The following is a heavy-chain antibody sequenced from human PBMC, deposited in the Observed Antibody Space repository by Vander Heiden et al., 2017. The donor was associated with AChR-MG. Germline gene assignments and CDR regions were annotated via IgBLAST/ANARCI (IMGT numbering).Heavy chain of an antibody. D-gene: IGHD5-12*01. CDR1: GFIVSDYY. CDR3: VGRSTGYDRDY. V-gene: IGHV3-66*01. Sequence: EVQLVESGGGLVQPGGSLRLSCTVSGFIVSDYYFPWVRQAPGKGLEWVSVLYSNGNTYYADSVKGRFTISRDNSQNTVFLQMTSLRLEDTAVYYCVGRSTGYDRDYWGQGTLVTVSS. J-gene: IGHJ4*02. CDR2: LYSNGNT.